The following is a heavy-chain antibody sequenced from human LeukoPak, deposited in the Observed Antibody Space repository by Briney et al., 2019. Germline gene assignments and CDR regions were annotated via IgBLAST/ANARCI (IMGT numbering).Heavy chain of an antibody. J-gene: IGHJ5*02. CDR1: GFTFSMFW. CDR2: IEKDGSAK. CDR3: AKDGQFPFYP. D-gene: IGHD3/OR15-3a*01. Sequence: GGSLSLSCAASGFTFSMFWMSWLPHSPGGGLEWVAKIEKDGSAKYNVDSVRGRFTISRDNAKNSLYLQMNSVRAEDTAVYYCAKDGQFPFYPWGQGTLVIVSS. V-gene: IGHV3-7*01.